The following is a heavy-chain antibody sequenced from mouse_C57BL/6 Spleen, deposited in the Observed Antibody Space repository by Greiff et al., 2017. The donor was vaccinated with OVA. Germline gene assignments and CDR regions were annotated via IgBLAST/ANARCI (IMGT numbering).Heavy chain of an antibody. V-gene: IGHV2-2*01. Sequence: VKLQESGPGLVQPSQRLSITCTVSGFSLTSSGVHWVRQSPGKGLEWLGVIWSGGSTDYNAAFISRLSISKDNSKSKVFFKMNSLQADDTAIYYCARYYDSYAMDYWGQGTSVTVSA. J-gene: IGHJ4*01. CDR2: IWSGGST. CDR3: ARYYDSYAMDY. D-gene: IGHD1-1*01. CDR1: GFSLTSSG.